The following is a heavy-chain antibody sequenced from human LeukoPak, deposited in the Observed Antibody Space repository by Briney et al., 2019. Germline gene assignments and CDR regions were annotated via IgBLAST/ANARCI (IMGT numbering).Heavy chain of an antibody. D-gene: IGHD3-10*01. CDR3: AKNSTSGFFDY. Sequence: PSETLSLTCVVSGYSITNGDYWGWIRQSPGKGLEWIASIYNSASTHYNPSPRSRVTILVDTSKNEFSLKMRSVTAADTAVYYCAKNSTSGFFDYWGQGTLATVSS. CDR2: IYNSAST. CDR1: GYSITNGDY. J-gene: IGHJ4*02. V-gene: IGHV4-38-2*01.